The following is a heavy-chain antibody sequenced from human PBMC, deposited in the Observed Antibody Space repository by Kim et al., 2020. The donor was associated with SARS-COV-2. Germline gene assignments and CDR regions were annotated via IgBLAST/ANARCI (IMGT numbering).Heavy chain of an antibody. D-gene: IGHD5-12*01. J-gene: IGHJ6*02. CDR2: ISGSGGST. CDR3: AKDEKWLGTLDHTYYYFYYGMDV. CDR1: GFTFSSYA. Sequence: GGSLRLSCAASGFTFSSYAMSWVRQAPGKGLEWVSAISGSGGSTYYADSVKGRFTISRDNSKNTLYLQMNSLRAEDTAVYYCAKDEKWLGTLDHTYYYFYYGMDVWGQGTTVTVSS. V-gene: IGHV3-23*01.